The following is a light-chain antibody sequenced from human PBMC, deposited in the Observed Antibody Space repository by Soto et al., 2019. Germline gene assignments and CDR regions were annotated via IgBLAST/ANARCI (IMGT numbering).Light chain of an antibody. CDR1: QSVSSK. Sequence: EIVMTQSPATLSVSPGEGATLSCRASQSVSSKLAWYQQKPGQAPRLLIYGASTRATGIPARFSGSGSGTEFTLTISGLEPEDFAVYYCQQRSNWLISFGPGTKVDIK. J-gene: IGKJ3*01. CDR3: QQRSNWLIS. V-gene: IGKV3-15*01. CDR2: GAS.